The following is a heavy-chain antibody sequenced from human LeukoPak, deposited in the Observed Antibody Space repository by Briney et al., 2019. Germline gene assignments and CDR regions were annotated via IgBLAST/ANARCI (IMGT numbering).Heavy chain of an antibody. CDR2: ISSSGSAK. J-gene: IGHJ4*02. CDR1: GFIFSNHE. D-gene: IGHD3-3*01. Sequence: GGSLRLSCAAYGFIFSNHEMNWVRQPPGRGLEWVSYISSSGSAKYYADSVKGRFIISRDNAENSLDLQMSSLRAEDTAVYYCARAAFYDESGYHRPDYWGQGILVTVSS. V-gene: IGHV3-48*03. CDR3: ARAAFYDESGYHRPDY.